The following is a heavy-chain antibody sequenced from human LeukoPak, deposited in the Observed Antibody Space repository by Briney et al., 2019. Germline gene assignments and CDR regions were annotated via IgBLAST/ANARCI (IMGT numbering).Heavy chain of an antibody. CDR2: INQDESSK. CDR3: ARGPSGYHNT. J-gene: IGHJ4*02. V-gene: IGHV3-7*01. CDR1: GFTFSSYW. Sequence: PGGSLRLSCAVSGFTFSSYWMGWVRQAPGKGLAWVANINQDESSKYYEDSVKGRFTISRDNADNSLYLQMNSLGAEDTAVYFCARGPSGYHNTGGQGTLVTVSS. D-gene: IGHD5-12*01.